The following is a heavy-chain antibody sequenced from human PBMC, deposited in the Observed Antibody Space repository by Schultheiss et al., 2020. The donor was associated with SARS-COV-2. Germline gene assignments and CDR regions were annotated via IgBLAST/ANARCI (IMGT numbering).Heavy chain of an antibody. CDR3: ARDLSVSPTGAYFFDY. Sequence: GGSLRLSCAASGFTFSSYAMHWVRQAPGKGLEWVGRIKSKTDGGTTDYAAPVKGRFTISRDDSKNTLYLQMNSLRAEDTAVYYCARDLSVSPTGAYFFDYWGQGTLVTVSS. CDR2: IKSKTDGGTT. CDR1: GFTFSSYA. D-gene: IGHD1-26*01. J-gene: IGHJ4*02. V-gene: IGHV3-15*01.